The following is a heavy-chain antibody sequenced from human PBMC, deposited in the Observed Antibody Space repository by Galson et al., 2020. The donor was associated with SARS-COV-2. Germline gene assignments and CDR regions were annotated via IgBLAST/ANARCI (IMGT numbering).Heavy chain of an antibody. CDR2: ISSSCSYL. CDR3: AGDLSVTMRVVGADY. Sequence: GESLKIFCLASGFNFSSASMNWVRQAPGKGLEWVSSISSSCSYLYYAEPVKGRFPISRDHAKNSLYLQMNRLRAEDTAVYYRAGDLSVTMRVVGADYWGHVTLFIVSS. CDR1: GFNFSSAS. J-gene: IGHJ4*01. D-gene: IGHD3-22*01. V-gene: IGHV3-21*01.